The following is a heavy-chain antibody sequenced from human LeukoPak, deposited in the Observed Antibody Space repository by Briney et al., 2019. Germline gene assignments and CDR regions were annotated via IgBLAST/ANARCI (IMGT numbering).Heavy chain of an antibody. J-gene: IGHJ5*02. CDR3: ARDHDYYDSKWFDP. CDR1: GASISSYY. V-gene: IGHV4-4*07. Sequence: KPSETLSLTCAVSGASISSYYWSWIRQPAGKGPEWIGRISIGGRTNYNPSLKSRISLSVDTSKNQFSLNLSSVTAADTAVYYCARDHDYYDSKWFDPWGQGTLVTVSS. CDR2: ISIGGRT. D-gene: IGHD3-22*01.